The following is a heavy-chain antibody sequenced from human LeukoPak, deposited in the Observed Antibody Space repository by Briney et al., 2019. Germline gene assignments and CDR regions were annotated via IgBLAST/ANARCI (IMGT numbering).Heavy chain of an antibody. Sequence: GGSLRLSCAVSGFTVSSYVMHWVRQVPGEGLVWVSRINHDGSDINYADSVKGRSTISRDNAKNSLYLQMNSLRAEDTAVYYCASQITVPYFDYWGQGTLVTVSS. V-gene: IGHV3-74*01. D-gene: IGHD2-2*01. CDR2: INHDGSDI. CDR3: ASQITVPYFDY. J-gene: IGHJ4*02. CDR1: GFTVSSYV.